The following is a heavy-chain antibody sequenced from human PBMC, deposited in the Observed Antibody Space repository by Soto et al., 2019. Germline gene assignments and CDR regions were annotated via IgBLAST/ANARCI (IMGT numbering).Heavy chain of an antibody. CDR1: GGSLRCYY. Sequence: SESLSRNCPVPGGSLRCYYWSWVRQPPGKGLEWIGYIYYSGSTTYNPSLKSRVTISVDTSKNQFSLKLSSVTAADTAVYYCARAAYRGSYYYYGMDVWGQGTTVTVSS. CDR2: IYYSGST. V-gene: IGHV4-59*12. D-gene: IGHD1-26*01. J-gene: IGHJ6*02. CDR3: ARAAYRGSYYYYGMDV.